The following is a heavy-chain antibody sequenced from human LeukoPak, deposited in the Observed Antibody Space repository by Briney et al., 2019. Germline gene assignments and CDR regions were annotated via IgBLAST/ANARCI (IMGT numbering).Heavy chain of an antibody. CDR3: AKDKGRAAAGFDY. D-gene: IGHD6-13*01. CDR2: ISGSGGST. V-gene: IGHV3-23*01. J-gene: IGHJ4*02. Sequence: PGGSLRLSCAASRLTFSTYAMSWVRQAPGKGLEWVSAISGSGGSTYYADSVKGRFTISRDNSKNTLYLQMNSLRVEDTAVYYCAKDKGRAAAGFDYSGQGTLVTVSS. CDR1: RLTFSTYA.